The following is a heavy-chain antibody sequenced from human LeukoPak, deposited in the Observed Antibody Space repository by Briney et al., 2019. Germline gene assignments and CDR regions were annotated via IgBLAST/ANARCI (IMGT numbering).Heavy chain of an antibody. CDR3: ARHTWGSASYCFDY. D-gene: IGHD2-2*01. V-gene: IGHV4-38-2*01. CDR1: GYSISSGYY. J-gene: IGHJ4*02. Sequence: SENLSLTCAVSGYSISSGYYWGWIRPPPGKGLELIGSIYQSGSTYYSLSLKSRVTISVDASKNQFSLKLSSVTAADTAVYYCARHTWGSASYCFDYWGRGTLVTVSS. CDR2: IYQSGST.